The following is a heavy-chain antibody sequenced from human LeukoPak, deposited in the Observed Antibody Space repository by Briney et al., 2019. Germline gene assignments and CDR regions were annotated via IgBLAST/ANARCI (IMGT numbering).Heavy chain of an antibody. V-gene: IGHV5-51*01. D-gene: IGHD3-22*01. CDR1: GYIFTNYW. J-gene: IGHJ3*02. CDR2: IFPGDSDT. Sequence: KAGESLKISCQASGYIFTNYWIAWVRQMPGKGLEYMGVIFPGDSDTRYSPSFQGQVTISADKSISTAYLQWSSLKASDTAMYYCARTNSSGDAFDIWGQGTMVTVSS. CDR3: ARTNSSGDAFDI.